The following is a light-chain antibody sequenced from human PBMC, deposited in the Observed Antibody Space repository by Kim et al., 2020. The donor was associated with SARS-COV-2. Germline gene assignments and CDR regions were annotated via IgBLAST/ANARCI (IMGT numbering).Light chain of an antibody. CDR2: KAS. CDR1: QSISSW. V-gene: IGKV1-5*03. CDR3: QQYNSLWT. J-gene: IGKJ1*01. Sequence: SVGERVPITCRASQSISSWLAWYQQKPGKAPKLLIYKASTLESGVQSRFSGSGSGTESTLTISSLQPDDFASYYCQQYNSLWTFGQGTKVDIK.